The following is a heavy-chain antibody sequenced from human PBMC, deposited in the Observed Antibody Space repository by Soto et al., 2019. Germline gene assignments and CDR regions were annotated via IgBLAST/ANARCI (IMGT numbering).Heavy chain of an antibody. J-gene: IGHJ6*02. CDR3: RGVTFFRGIGV. CDR2: AFCKSKWHN. CDR1: GDSVCRDTSA. D-gene: IGHD3-10*01. Sequence: SQTLPRSCAICGDSVCRDTSAWTWIRHSPSRGLEWLGRAFCKSKWHNDYALSLKSRITISPDTSQNQFSLDLDSGTPEDSAVYYWRGVTFFRGIGVWGQGTPDIV. V-gene: IGHV6-1*01.